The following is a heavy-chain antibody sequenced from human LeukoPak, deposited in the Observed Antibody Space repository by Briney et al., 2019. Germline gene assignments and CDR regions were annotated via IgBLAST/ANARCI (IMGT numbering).Heavy chain of an antibody. CDR3: ARDLSAARGP. J-gene: IGHJ4*02. CDR2: ISSSSSYI. V-gene: IGHV3-21*01. Sequence: GGSLRLSCAASGFTFSSCSMNWVRQAPGKGLEWVSSISSSSSYIYYADSVKGRFTISRDNAKNSLYLQMNSLRAEDTAVYYCARDLSAARGPWGQGTLVTVSS. CDR1: GFTFSSCS. D-gene: IGHD6-6*01.